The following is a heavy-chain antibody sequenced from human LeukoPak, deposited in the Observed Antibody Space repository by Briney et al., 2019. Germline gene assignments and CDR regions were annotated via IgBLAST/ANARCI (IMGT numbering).Heavy chain of an antibody. J-gene: IGHJ4*02. CDR2: INPSGGST. CDR3: AREVAVAGTFGY. D-gene: IGHD6-19*01. V-gene: IGHV1-46*01. CDR1: GYTFTSYY. Sequence: GPVKVSCKASGYTFTSYYMHWVRQAPGQGLEWMGIINPSGGSTSYAQKFQGTVTMTRDTSTSTVYMELSSLRSEDTAVYYCAREVAVAGTFGYWGQGTLVTVSS.